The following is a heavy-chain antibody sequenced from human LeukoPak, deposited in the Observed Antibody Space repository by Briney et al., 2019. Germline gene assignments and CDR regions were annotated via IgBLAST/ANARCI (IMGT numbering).Heavy chain of an antibody. D-gene: IGHD4-17*01. CDR1: GFTFDAYA. Sequence: GGSLRLSCAASGFTFDAYAMNWVRQAPGKGLEWVSLISGDGGSTYYADSVKGRFTISRDNSKNSLYLQMNSLRTEDTALYYCAKAYGDSYGMDVWGQGTTVTVSS. CDR3: AKAYGDSYGMDV. CDR2: ISGDGGST. J-gene: IGHJ6*02. V-gene: IGHV3-43*02.